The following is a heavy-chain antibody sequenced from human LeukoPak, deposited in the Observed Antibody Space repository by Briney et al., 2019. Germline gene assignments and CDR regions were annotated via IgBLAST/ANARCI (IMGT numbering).Heavy chain of an antibody. V-gene: IGHV3-11*04. D-gene: IGHD2-2*01. CDR3: ARNKLGYCSSTSCPSYYYYYMDV. CDR1: GFTFSDYY. CDR2: VSSSGSTI. J-gene: IGHJ6*03. Sequence: PGGSLRLSCAASGFTFSDYYMSWIRQAPGKGLEWVSYVSSSGSTIYYADSVKGRFTISRDNAKNSLYLQMNSLRAEDTAVYYCARNKLGYCSSTSCPSYYYYYMDVWGKGTTVTVSS.